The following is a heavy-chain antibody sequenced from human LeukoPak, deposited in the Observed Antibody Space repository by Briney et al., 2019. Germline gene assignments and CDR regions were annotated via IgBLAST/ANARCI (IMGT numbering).Heavy chain of an antibody. V-gene: IGHV3-7*01. CDR1: GFTFGSNW. CDR2: IKPDGSDE. Sequence: PGGSLRLSCAASGFTFGSNWMTWVRQVPEKGLEWVAKIKPDGSDEDYVDSVKGRFTISRDNAKNLLYLQMTGLRAEDTAVYYCARNTVAAAGDSWGQGTLVTVSS. CDR3: ARNTVAAAGDS. D-gene: IGHD6-13*01. J-gene: IGHJ4*02.